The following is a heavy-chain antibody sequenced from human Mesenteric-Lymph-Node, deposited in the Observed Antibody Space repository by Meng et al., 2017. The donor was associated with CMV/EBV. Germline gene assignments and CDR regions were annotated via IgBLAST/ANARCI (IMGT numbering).Heavy chain of an antibody. V-gene: IGHV3-74*01. Sequence: LWNWVRQAPGRGLVWVSHINTEGSSATYADSVKGRFTVSRDNAKNTLYLQMHSLRAEDTAVYYCARVGVFRWGSSRTFDYWGQGTLVTVSS. CDR2: INTEGSSA. D-gene: IGHD7-27*01. CDR1: L. J-gene: IGHJ4*02. CDR3: ARVGVFRWGSSRTFDY.